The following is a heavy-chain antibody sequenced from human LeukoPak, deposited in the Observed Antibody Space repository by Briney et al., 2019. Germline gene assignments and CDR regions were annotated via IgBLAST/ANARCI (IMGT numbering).Heavy chain of an antibody. D-gene: IGHD4-23*01. J-gene: IGHJ4*02. CDR2: IWYDGKNK. CDR3: TRVSESGNSDY. V-gene: IGHV3-33*01. Sequence: PGRSLRLSCAASGFNFTDYGIHWVRQVPGKGLDWVAVIWYDGKNKHYADSVKGRFTISRDTSKNTVYLQMNSLRAEDTAVYYCTRVSESGNSDYWGQGTLVTVSS. CDR1: GFNFTDYG.